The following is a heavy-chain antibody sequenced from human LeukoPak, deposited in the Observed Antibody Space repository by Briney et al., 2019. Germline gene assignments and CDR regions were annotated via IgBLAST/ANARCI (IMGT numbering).Heavy chain of an antibody. D-gene: IGHD3-10*01. CDR3: ATMVRVVIWAFDI. CDR1: GGSFSGYY. Sequence: KPSETLSLTCAVYGGSFSGYYWSWIRQPPGKGLEWIGEINHSGSTNYNPSLKSRVTISVDTSKNQFSLKLSSVTAADTAVYYCATMVRVVIWAFDIWGQGTMVTVSS. CDR2: INHSGST. J-gene: IGHJ3*02. V-gene: IGHV4-34*01.